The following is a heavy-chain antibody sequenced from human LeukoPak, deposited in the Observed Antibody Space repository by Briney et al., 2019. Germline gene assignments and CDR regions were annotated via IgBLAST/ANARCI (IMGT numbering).Heavy chain of an antibody. Sequence: GGALRLSCAASGFTFRSYWMSWVRQAPGKGLEGVAHIKEDGSEKYYVDSVKGRFTISRDSAKNSLYLQMNSLRVEDTAVYYCARDHHYGSDYWGQGTLVTVSS. CDR2: IKEDGSEK. CDR1: GFTFRSYW. V-gene: IGHV3-7*03. J-gene: IGHJ4*02. CDR3: ARDHHYGSDY. D-gene: IGHD3-10*01.